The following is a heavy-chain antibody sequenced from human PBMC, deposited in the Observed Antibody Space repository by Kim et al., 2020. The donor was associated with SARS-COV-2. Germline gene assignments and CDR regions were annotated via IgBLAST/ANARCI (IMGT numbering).Heavy chain of an antibody. CDR3: AREGYDSSGYAFDS. D-gene: IGHD3-22*01. Sequence: NASRKSRVSISVDTSKRHFSLKLSSVTAADTAVYYCAREGYDSSGYAFDSWGQGTTVTVSS. J-gene: IGHJ3*02. V-gene: IGHV4-31*02.